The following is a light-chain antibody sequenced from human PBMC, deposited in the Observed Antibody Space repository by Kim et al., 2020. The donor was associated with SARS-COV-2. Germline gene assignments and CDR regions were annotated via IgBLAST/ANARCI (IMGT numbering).Light chain of an antibody. V-gene: IGKV1-5*03. Sequence: ASVGDRVTISCRASQDINIWLAWFQQKPGKAPRVLMYKASTLESGVPSRFSGSGSGTEFTLTINSLQPDDSATYYCQQYDVHPETFGQGTKVEVK. CDR1: QDINIW. J-gene: IGKJ1*01. CDR3: QQYDVHPET. CDR2: KAS.